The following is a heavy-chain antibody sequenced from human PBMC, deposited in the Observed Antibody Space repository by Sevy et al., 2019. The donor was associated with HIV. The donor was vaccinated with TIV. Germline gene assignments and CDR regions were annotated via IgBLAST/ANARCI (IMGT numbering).Heavy chain of an antibody. CDR2: ISGTGGSGDKT. CDR1: GFTFRNYA. J-gene: IGHJ4*02. D-gene: IGHD3-22*01. Sequence: GGSLRLSCAASGFTFRNYAMNWVRQAPGKGLEWVSGISGTGGSGDKTNYADSVKGRFTISRDDSKNSLNLQLNTLRAEDTAIYYCARKYDSSGYFDYWGQGTLVTVSS. CDR3: ARKYDSSGYFDY. V-gene: IGHV3-23*01.